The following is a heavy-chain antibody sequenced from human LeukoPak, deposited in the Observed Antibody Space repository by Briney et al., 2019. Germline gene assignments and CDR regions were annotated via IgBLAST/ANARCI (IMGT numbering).Heavy chain of an antibody. V-gene: IGHV1-2*05. CDR1: GYTFTGYY. Sequence: ASVKVSCKASGYTFTGYYMHWVRQAPGQGLEWMGRINPNSGGTNYAQKFQGRVTMTRDTSISTAYMELNRLRTDDTDLYYCARDRGGWYGYWGQGTLVAVSS. D-gene: IGHD6-19*01. CDR3: ARDRGGWYGY. J-gene: IGHJ4*02. CDR2: INPNSGGT.